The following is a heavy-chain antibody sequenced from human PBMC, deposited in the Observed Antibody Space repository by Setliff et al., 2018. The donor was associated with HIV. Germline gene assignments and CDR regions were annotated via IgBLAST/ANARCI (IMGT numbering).Heavy chain of an antibody. V-gene: IGHV3-13*01. CDR3: ASGREQGLRHAFDI. CDR1: EFTFSNFW. Sequence: PGGSLRLSCVVYEFTFSNFWLSWVRQATGKGLEWVSAFGASGNTYYPGSVKGRFTISRDNSKNTLYLQMISLRVEDTAVYYCASGREQGLRHAFDIWGQGAMVTVSS. D-gene: IGHD4-17*01. J-gene: IGHJ3*02. CDR2: FGASGNT.